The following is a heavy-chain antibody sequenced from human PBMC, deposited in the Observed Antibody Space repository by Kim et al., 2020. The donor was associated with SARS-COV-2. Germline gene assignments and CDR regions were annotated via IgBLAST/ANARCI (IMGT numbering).Heavy chain of an antibody. V-gene: IGHV3-23*03. CDR3: AKDSRSSWYRGDFDY. CDR1: GFTFSNYT. CDR2: IYSGGSGT. Sequence: GGSLRLSCAASGFTFSNYTMSWVRQAPGKGLEWVSVIYSGGSGTYYADSVKGRFTISRDNSKNTLYLQMNSLRAEDTAVYYCAKDSRSSWYRGDFDYWGQGTLVTVSS. D-gene: IGHD6-13*01. J-gene: IGHJ4*02.